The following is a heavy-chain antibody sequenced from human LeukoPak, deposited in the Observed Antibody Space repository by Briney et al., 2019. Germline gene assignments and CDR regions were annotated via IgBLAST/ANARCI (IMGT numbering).Heavy chain of an antibody. D-gene: IGHD3-10*01. CDR3: ASELRGSITLVRGLIDAFDI. Sequence: ASVKVSCKASGYTFTSYDINWVRQATGQGLEWMGWMNPNSGNTGYAQKFQGRVTMTRDTSTSTVYMELSSLRSEDTAVYYCASELRGSITLVRGLIDAFDIWGQGTMVTVSS. CDR1: GYTFTSYD. V-gene: IGHV1-8*01. CDR2: MNPNSGNT. J-gene: IGHJ3*02.